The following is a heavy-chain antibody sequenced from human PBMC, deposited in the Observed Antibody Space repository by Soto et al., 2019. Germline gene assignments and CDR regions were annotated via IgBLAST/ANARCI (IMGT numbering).Heavy chain of an antibody. D-gene: IGHD2-15*01. CDR2: IKSKTDGGTT. J-gene: IGHJ3*02. V-gene: IGHV3-15*07. CDR3: TTEYCSGGSCYDGDAFDI. CDR1: GFTFSNAW. Sequence: GGSLRLSCAASGFTFSNAWMNWVRQAPGKGLEWVGRIKSKTDGGTTDYAAPVKGRFTISRDDSKNTLYLQMNSLKTEDTAVYYCTTEYCSGGSCYDGDAFDIWGQGTMVTVSS.